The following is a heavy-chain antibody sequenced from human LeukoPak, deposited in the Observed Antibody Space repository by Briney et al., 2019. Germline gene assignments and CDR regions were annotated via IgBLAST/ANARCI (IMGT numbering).Heavy chain of an antibody. CDR3: ARGGHSITMIVVVIIPFDY. Sequence: GGSLRLSCAASGFTFSDYYMSWIRQAPGKGLEWVSYISSSGSTIYYADSVKGRFTISRDNAKNSLYLQMNSLRAEDTALYYCARGGHSITMIVVVIIPFDYWGQGTLVTVSS. J-gene: IGHJ4*02. D-gene: IGHD3-22*01. CDR2: ISSSGSTI. CDR1: GFTFSDYY. V-gene: IGHV3-11*01.